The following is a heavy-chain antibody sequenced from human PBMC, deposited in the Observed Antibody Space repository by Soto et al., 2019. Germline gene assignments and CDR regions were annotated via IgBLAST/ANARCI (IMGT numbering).Heavy chain of an antibody. CDR1: WASSISNTYR. CDR3: VRSNYFDY. Sequence: PSETLSLTCTVAWASSISNTYRWSWIRRPPGKGLEWIGYIYYGGSTNYNPSLKSQVTISVDTSKNQFSLKLSSVTAADTAVYYCVRSNYFDYRGQGTLVTVS. J-gene: IGHJ4*02. V-gene: IGHV4-61*01. CDR2: IYYGGST.